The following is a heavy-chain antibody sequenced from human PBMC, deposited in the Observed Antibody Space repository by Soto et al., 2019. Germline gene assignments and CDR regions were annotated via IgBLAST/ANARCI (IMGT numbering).Heavy chain of an antibody. J-gene: IGHJ3*02. Sequence: QVQLQESGPGLVKPSQTLSLTCTVSGGSISSGGYYWSWIRQHPGKGLEWIGYIYYSGSTYYNPSLKSRVTISVDTSKNQCALKLSSVTAADTAVYYCARDRPYYYDSSGRDAFDIWGQGTMVTVSS. CDR3: ARDRPYYYDSSGRDAFDI. CDR1: GGSISSGGYY. D-gene: IGHD3-22*01. CDR2: IYYSGST. V-gene: IGHV4-31*03.